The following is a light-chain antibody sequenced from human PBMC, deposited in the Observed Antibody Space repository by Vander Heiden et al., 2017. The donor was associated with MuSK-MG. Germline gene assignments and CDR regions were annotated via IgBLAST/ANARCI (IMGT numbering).Light chain of an antibody. Sequence: QSALTQPASVSGAPGQSITISCTGTSSDVGGYNYVSWYQQHPGKAPKLMIYDVSNRPSGVSNRFSGSKSGTTAFPTISGLQAEDEADYYCSSYTSSSSFVFGTGTKVTVL. V-gene: IGLV2-14*01. CDR1: SSDVGGYNY. CDR3: SSYTSSSSFV. CDR2: DVS. J-gene: IGLJ1*01.